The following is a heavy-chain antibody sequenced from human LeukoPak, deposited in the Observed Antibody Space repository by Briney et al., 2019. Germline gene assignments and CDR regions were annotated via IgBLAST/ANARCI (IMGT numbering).Heavy chain of an antibody. Sequence: ASVEVSCKASGYTFTSYGISWVRQDPGQGLECIGCISAYNGNTNYAQKLQGRVTMTTDTSTKTDYMERRSKRSDDTAVYYCARVYDILTGYTWFDPWGQGTLVTVSS. CDR3: ARVYDILTGYTWFDP. CDR1: GYTFTSYG. V-gene: IGHV1-18*01. D-gene: IGHD3-9*01. CDR2: ISAYNGNT. J-gene: IGHJ5*02.